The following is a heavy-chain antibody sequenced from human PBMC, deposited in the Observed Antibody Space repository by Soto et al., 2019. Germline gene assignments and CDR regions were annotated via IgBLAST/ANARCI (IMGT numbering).Heavy chain of an antibody. V-gene: IGHV4-4*07. CDR3: ARACSSNSCYDVFDY. CDR2: IYTSGST. J-gene: IGHJ4*02. Sequence: LETLTLTCAVCGGSISSYYWSWFRQPAGKGLEWIGRIYTSGSTNYNPSLKSRVTMSVDTSKNQFSLKLSSVTAADTAVYYCARACSSNSCYDVFDYWRQGTLVAVSS. CDR1: GGSISSYY. D-gene: IGHD2-2*01.